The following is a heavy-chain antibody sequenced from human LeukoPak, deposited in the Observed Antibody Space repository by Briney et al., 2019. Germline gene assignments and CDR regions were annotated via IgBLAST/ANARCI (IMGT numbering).Heavy chain of an antibody. D-gene: IGHD3-22*01. CDR3: ARGGRGSAAVVAPRSFDI. CDR2: TYTGGNS. Sequence: GGSLRLSCEASGFTVSSTHMVWVRQAPGKGLEWVSVTYTGGNSYYAGSVQGRFIISRDISKNTLYLQMNNLRAEDSALYYCARGGRGSAAVVAPRSFDIWGQGTMATVSS. J-gene: IGHJ3*02. V-gene: IGHV3-53*01. CDR1: GFTVSSTH.